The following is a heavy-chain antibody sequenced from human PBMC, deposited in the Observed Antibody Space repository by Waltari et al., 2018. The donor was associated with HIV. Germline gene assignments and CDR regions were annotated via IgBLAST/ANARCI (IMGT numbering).Heavy chain of an antibody. D-gene: IGHD4-17*01. V-gene: IGHV3-30*04. Sequence: QVQLVESGGGVVQPGRSLSLPCAASGFPFSSYAMHWVRQAPGKGLEWVAVRSYDGSNKYYADSVKGRFTISRDNSKNTLYLQMNSLRAEDTAVYYCARGYGDYGGYYFDYWGQGTLVTVSS. CDR3: ARGYGDYGGYYFDY. CDR1: GFPFSSYA. J-gene: IGHJ4*02. CDR2: RSYDGSNK.